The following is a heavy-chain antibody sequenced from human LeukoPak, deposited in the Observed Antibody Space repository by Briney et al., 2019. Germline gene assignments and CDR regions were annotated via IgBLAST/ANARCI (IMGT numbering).Heavy chain of an antibody. V-gene: IGHV4-34*01. CDR1: GGSFSGYY. J-gene: IGHJ6*03. Sequence: SETLSLTCAVYGGSFSGYYWSWIRQPPGKGLEWIGEINHSGSTNYNPSLKSRVTISVDTSKNQFSLKLSSVTAADTAVYSCAVSGSYFYYYYYYMDVGGKGTTVTVSS. CDR3: AVSGSYFYYYYYYMDV. CDR2: INHSGST. D-gene: IGHD3-10*01.